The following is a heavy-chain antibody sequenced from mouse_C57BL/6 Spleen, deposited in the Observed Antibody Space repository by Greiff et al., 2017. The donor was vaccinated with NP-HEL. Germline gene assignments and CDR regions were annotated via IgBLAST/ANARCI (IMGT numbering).Heavy chain of an antibody. Sequence: VKLLESGAELVKPGASVKLSCKASGYTFTSYWMHWVKQRPGQGLEWIGMIHPNSGSTNYNEKFKSKATLTVDKSSSTAYMQLSSLTSEDSAVYYCATKITTTATDYWGQGTTLTVSS. J-gene: IGHJ2*01. CDR1: GYTFTSYW. D-gene: IGHD1-1*01. V-gene: IGHV1-64*01. CDR2: IHPNSGST. CDR3: ATKITTTATDY.